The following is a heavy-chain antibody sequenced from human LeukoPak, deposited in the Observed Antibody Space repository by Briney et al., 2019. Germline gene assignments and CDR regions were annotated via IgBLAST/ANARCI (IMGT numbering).Heavy chain of an antibody. D-gene: IGHD6-13*01. CDR1: GFTFSSYG. J-gene: IGHJ4*02. V-gene: IGHV3-30*18. CDR2: ISYDGSNK. Sequence: GGSLRLSCAASGFTFSSYGMHWVRQAPGKGLEWVAVISYDGSNKYYADSVKGRFTISRDNSKNTLYLQMNSLRAEDTAVYYCAKDYSSSYDYWGQGTLVTVSS. CDR3: AKDYSSSYDY.